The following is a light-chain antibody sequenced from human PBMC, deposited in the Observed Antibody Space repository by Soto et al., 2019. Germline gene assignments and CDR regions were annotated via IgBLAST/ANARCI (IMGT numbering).Light chain of an antibody. V-gene: IGLV2-14*01. CDR2: EVN. J-gene: IGLJ3*02. Sequence: QSALAQPASVSGSLGQSITISCTGTSSDVGGFAFVSWYQQHPGKAPKLMIYEVNMRPSGVSNRFSASKSGNTASLTISGLQAEDEAAYYCSSWTTSTTQGLGGGTKLTVL. CDR3: SSWTTSTTQG. CDR1: SSDVGGFAF.